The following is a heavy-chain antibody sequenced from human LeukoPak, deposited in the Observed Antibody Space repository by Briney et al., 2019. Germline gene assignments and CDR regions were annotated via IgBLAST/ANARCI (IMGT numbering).Heavy chain of an antibody. CDR1: GFRFSGYW. CDR2: ISSSSSTI. D-gene: IGHD3-22*01. CDR3: ARGAYYYED. J-gene: IGHJ4*02. Sequence: PGGSLRLSCAASGFRFSGYWMTWVRQAPGKGLEWVSYISSSSSTIYYADSVKGRFTISRDNAKNSLYLQMNSLRAEDTAVYYCARGAYYYEDWGQGTLVTVSS. V-gene: IGHV3-48*01.